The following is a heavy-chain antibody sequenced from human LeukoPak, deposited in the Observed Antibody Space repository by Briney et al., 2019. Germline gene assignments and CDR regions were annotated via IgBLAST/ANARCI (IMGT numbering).Heavy chain of an antibody. D-gene: IGHD2-2*01. J-gene: IGHJ4*02. V-gene: IGHV3-23*01. CDR2: ISGSGGST. Sequence: PGGSLRLSCAASGFTFSSYSMNWVRQAPGKGLEWVSAISGSGGSTYYADSVKGRFTISRDNSKNTLYLQMNSLRAEDTAVYYCAKRDCSSTSCYYDYWGQGTLVTVSS. CDR3: AKRDCSSTSCYYDY. CDR1: GFTFSSYS.